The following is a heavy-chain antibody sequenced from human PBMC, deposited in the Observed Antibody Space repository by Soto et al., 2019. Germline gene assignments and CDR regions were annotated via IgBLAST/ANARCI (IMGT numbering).Heavy chain of an antibody. CDR3: ARDKKGMQSYGMDV. CDR2: ISAYNGNT. CDR1: GYTFTSYG. J-gene: IGHJ6*02. V-gene: IGHV1-18*01. Sequence: ASVKVSCKASGYTFTSYGISWVRQAPGQGLEWMGWISAYNGNTNYAQKLLGRVTMTTDTSTSTAYMELWSLRSDDTAVYYCARDKKGMQSYGMDVWGQGTTVTVSS.